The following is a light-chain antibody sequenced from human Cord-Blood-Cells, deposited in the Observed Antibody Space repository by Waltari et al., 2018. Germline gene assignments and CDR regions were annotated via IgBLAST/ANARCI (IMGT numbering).Light chain of an antibody. Sequence: QSALTQPASVSGSPGQSITISCTGTSSDVGGYNYVSWYQQHPGKAPKLMIYDVSNRPSGVSNRFSGSKSSNTASLTISGLQAEDEADYYCRSYTSSSTPVVFGGGTKLTVL. J-gene: IGLJ2*01. CDR3: RSYTSSSTPVV. V-gene: IGLV2-14*01. CDR1: SSDVGGYNY. CDR2: DVS.